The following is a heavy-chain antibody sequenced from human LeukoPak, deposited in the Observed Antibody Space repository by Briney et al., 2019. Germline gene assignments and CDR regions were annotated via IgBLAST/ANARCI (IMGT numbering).Heavy chain of an antibody. V-gene: IGHV4-30-4*07. Sequence: SETLSLTCTVSGGSISSDDSSWSWIRQPPGKGLEWTGYLYYSGITFYNPSLRSRVTISPDMSRNQFSLKLTSVTAADTAVYYCARELLGEPEYNWFDPWGQGTLVTVSS. CDR2: LYYSGIT. D-gene: IGHD1-14*01. CDR1: GGSISSDDSS. J-gene: IGHJ5*02. CDR3: ARELLGEPEYNWFDP.